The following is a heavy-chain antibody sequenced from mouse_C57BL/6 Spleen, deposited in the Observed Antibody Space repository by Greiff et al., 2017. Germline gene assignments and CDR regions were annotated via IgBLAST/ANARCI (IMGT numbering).Heavy chain of an antibody. CDR1: GFSLTSYG. CDR3: ATHYYGSSYARDY. V-gene: IGHV2-6-2*01. Sequence: LVAPSQSLSITCTVSGFSLTSYGVHWVRQPPGKGLEWLVVIWSDGSTTYNSAPKSRLSISKDNSKSQVFLKMNSLQTADTAMYYCATHYYGSSYARDYWGQGTSVTVSS. CDR2: IWSDGST. J-gene: IGHJ4*01. D-gene: IGHD1-1*01.